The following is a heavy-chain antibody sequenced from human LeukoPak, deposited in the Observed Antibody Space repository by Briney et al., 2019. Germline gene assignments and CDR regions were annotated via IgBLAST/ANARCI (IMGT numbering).Heavy chain of an antibody. CDR3: ARGYRFYYYYYYMDV. D-gene: IGHD1-26*01. J-gene: IGHJ6*03. CDR1: GGSFSGYY. Sequence: PSETLSLTCAVYGGSFSGYYWSWIRQPPGKGLEWIGEINHSGSTNYNPSLKSRVTISVDTSKNQFSLKLSSVTAADTAVYYCARGYRFYYYYYYMDVWGKGTTVTVSS. CDR2: INHSGST. V-gene: IGHV4-34*01.